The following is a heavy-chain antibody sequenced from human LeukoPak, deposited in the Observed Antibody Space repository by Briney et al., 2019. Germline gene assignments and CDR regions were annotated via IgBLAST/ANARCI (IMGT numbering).Heavy chain of an antibody. J-gene: IGHJ6*03. CDR1: GYTFTNYG. Sequence: ASVKVSCKASGYTFTNYGISWVRQAPGQGLEWMGWISVYNGNTKYAQKVQGRVTMTTDTSTSTAYMEPRSLRSDDTAMYYCARDTGSFGSGTYAYYYYYYMDVWGKGTTVTVS. CDR2: ISVYNGNT. V-gene: IGHV1-18*01. D-gene: IGHD3-10*01. CDR3: ARDTGSFGSGTYAYYYYYYMDV.